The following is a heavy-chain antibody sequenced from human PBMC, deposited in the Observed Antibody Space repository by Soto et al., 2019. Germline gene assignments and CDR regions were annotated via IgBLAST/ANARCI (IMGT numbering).Heavy chain of an antibody. J-gene: IGHJ4*02. D-gene: IGHD4-17*01. CDR2: VFPGGST. CDR3: ARESMTTVVTFDY. V-gene: IGHV4-4*07. Sequence: SETLSLTCSVSGGSINSHYWSWIRQPAGKGLELVGRVFPGGSTNFNPSLMSRVTMSVDTSKNQFSLKLNSVTAVDTAVYYCARESMTTVVTFDYWGQGTLVTVSS. CDR1: GGSINSHY.